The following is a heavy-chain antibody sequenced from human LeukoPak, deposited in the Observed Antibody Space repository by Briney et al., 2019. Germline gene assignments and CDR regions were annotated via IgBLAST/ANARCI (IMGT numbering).Heavy chain of an antibody. CDR3: ARGDSGSYYFDY. CDR2: ISSSGSTI. V-gene: IGHV3-48*03. CDR1: GFTFDGHG. J-gene: IGHJ4*02. Sequence: GGSLRLSCATSGFTFDGHGMSWVRQAPGKGLEWVSYISSSGSTIYYADSVKGRFTISRDNAKNSLYLQMNSLRAEDTAVYYCARGDSGSYYFDYWGQGTLVTVSS. D-gene: IGHD1-26*01.